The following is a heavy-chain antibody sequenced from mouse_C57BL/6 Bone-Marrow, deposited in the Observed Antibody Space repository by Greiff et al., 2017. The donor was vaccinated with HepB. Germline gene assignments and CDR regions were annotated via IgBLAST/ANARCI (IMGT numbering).Heavy chain of an antibody. V-gene: IGHV5-4*03. Sequence: EVKVVESGGGLVKPGGSLKLSCAASGFTFSSYAMSWVRQTPEKRLEWVATISDGGSYTYYPDNVKGRFTISRDNAKNNLYLQMSHLKSEETAMYYCARLLLHDYWGQDTTLTVSS. CDR2: ISDGGSYT. J-gene: IGHJ2*01. CDR1: GFTFSSYA. D-gene: IGHD1-1*01. CDR3: ARLLLHDY.